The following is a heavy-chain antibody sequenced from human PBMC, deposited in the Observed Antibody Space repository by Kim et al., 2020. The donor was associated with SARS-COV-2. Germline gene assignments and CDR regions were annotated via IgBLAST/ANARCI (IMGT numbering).Heavy chain of an antibody. CDR2: IYYSGGT. Sequence: SETLSLTCTVSGGSISSDNYYWGWIRQSPGKGLEWIGSIYYSGGTYYNPSLKSRVIISVDMSKDQFSLKLSSVTAADTAVYYCSTIPTGIVVPRDAFDIWGQGTMVPVSS. J-gene: IGHJ3*02. CDR1: GGSISSDNYY. CDR3: STIPTGIVVPRDAFDI. D-gene: IGHD1-26*01. V-gene: IGHV4-39*01.